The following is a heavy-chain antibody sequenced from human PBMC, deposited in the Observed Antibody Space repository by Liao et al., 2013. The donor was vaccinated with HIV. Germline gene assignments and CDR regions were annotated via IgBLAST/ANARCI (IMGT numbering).Heavy chain of an antibody. CDR3: ARERWGLFDY. CDR1: GGSISTGSYY. J-gene: IGHJ4*02. CDR2: IYTSGST. D-gene: IGHD1-26*01. V-gene: IGHV4-61*02. Sequence: QVQLQESGPGLVKPSQTLSLTCTVSGGSISTGSYYWSWIRQPAGKGLEWIGRIYTSGSTNYNPSLKSRVTISVETSKNQFSLKLSSVTAADTAVYYCARERWGLFDYWGQGTLVTVSS.